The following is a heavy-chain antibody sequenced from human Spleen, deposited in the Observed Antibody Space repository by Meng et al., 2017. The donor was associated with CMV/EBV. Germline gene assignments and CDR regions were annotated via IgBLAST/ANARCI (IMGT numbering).Heavy chain of an antibody. V-gene: IGHV3-23*01. CDR3: AKVRVSNWYYFDY. Sequence: GESLKISCAVSGFTFSDYAMSWVRQAPGKGLEWVSGISGSGTGTYYADSVKGRFTISRDNSKNTLYLQMNSLRAEDTAVYYCAKVRVSNWYYFDYWGQGTLVTVSS. CDR1: GFTFSDYA. CDR2: ISGSGTGT. J-gene: IGHJ4*02. D-gene: IGHD6-13*01.